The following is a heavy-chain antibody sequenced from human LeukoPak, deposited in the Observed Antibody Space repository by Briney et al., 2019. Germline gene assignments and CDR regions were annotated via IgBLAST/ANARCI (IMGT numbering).Heavy chain of an antibody. D-gene: IGHD5-24*01. V-gene: IGHV3-30*18. Sequence: PGGSLRLSCAAYGFTFSSYGMHWVRQAPGKGLDWVAVISYDGSNKYYADSVKGRFTISRDNSKNTLYLQMNSLRAEDTAVYYCAQDHVEMATEHYFDYWGQGTLVTVSS. J-gene: IGHJ4*02. CDR2: ISYDGSNK. CDR1: GFTFSSYG. CDR3: AQDHVEMATEHYFDY.